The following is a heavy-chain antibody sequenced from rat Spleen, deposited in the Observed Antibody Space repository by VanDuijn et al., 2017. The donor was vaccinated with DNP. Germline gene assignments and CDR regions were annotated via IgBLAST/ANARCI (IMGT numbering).Heavy chain of an antibody. J-gene: IGHJ2*01. CDR1: GFNFNDYW. V-gene: IGHV5-25*01. CDR3: ARHDLYYGYSLFDY. Sequence: EVKLVESGGGLVQPGRSLKLSCAASGFNFNDYWMGWVRQAPTKGLEWVAYISTGGGSTYYRDSVKGRFTISRDNAKSSLYLQMDSLRSEDTATYYCARHDLYYGYSLFDYWGQGVMVTVSS. CDR2: ISTGGGST. D-gene: IGHD1-9*01.